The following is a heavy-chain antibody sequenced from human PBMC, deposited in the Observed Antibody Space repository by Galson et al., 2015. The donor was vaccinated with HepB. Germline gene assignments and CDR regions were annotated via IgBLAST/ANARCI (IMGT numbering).Heavy chain of an antibody. Sequence: SLRLSCAASGFNFRDYYMSWVRQAPGKGLEWISYIGSSSSYSNYAESVRGRFTISRDNAKNSLYLQMNSLRAEDTAVYYCARDMRDWGSFRVAINGVGKYYVMDVWGQGTTVTVSS. CDR1: GFNFRDYY. J-gene: IGHJ6*02. V-gene: IGHV3-11*05. CDR3: ARDMRDWGSFRVAINGVGKYYVMDV. D-gene: IGHD3-3*01. CDR2: IGSSSSYS.